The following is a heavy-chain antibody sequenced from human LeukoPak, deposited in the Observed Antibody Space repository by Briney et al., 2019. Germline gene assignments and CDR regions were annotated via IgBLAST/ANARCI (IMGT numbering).Heavy chain of an antibody. CDR1: GGSVSSSSYY. D-gene: IGHD2-15*01. J-gene: IGHJ5*02. CDR3: ATQQCSGGSCYSRAIWFDP. Sequence: PSETLSLTCTVSGGSVSSSSYYWGWIRQPPGKGLEWIASMYHSGNTYYNPSLGSRVTVSVDTSKNQFSLKLNSVTAADTAVYYCATQQCSGGSCYSRAIWFDPWGQGTLVTVSP. CDR2: MYHSGNT. V-gene: IGHV4-39*01.